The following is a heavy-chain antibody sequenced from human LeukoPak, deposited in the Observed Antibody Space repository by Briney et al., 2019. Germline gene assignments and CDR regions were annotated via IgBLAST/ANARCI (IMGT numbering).Heavy chain of an antibody. J-gene: IGHJ6*02. CDR3: ARSYSSSWYIVRYYYGMDV. D-gene: IGHD6-13*01. CDR2: IGTAGDT. CDR1: GFTFSSYD. V-gene: IGHV3-13*01. Sequence: GGSLRLSCAASGFTFSSYDMHWVRQATGKGLEWVSAIGTAGDTYYPGSVKGRFTISRENAKNSLYLQMNSLRAGDTAVYYCARSYSSSWYIVRYYYGMDVWGQGTTVTVSS.